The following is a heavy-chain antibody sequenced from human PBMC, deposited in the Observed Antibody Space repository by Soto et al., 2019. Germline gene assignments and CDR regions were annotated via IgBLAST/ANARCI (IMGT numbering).Heavy chain of an antibody. D-gene: IGHD3-22*01. V-gene: IGHV4-4*02. CDR1: GVSMITTNW. J-gene: IGHJ3*02. CDR2: IYHSGIT. Sequence: PSETLSLTCSVSGVSMITTNWWSWVRQPPGKGLEWIGYIYHSGITYFNPSLKSRVTISVDTSKNQFSLKLSSVTAADTAVYYCARDYDSSGSPTIPDAFDIWGQGTMVTVSS. CDR3: ARDYDSSGSPTIPDAFDI.